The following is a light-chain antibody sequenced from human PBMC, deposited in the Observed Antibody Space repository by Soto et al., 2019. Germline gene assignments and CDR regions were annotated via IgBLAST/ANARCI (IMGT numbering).Light chain of an antibody. CDR1: SSDVGNYNR. Sequence: QSALTQPPSVSGSPGQSVTISCTGTSSDVGNYNRVSWYQQPPGTAPKLMIYEVTNRPSGVPDRFSGSKSGNTASLTITDLQAEDEADYYCSSHTDSDTYVFGTGTKVTVL. J-gene: IGLJ1*01. V-gene: IGLV2-18*02. CDR2: EVT. CDR3: SSHTDSDTYV.